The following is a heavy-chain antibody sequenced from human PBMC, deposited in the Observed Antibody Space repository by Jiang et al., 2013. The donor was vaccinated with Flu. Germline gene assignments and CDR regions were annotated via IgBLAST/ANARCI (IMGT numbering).Heavy chain of an antibody. Sequence: VQLVESGGGVVQPGSSLRLSCVVSGLTFPTYGMHWVRQAPDKGLEWVAVISYDGRNIYYADSVKGRFTISRGASGNTLYLQMNNLREEDTAVYFCAKDVDTVTGPLDDWGQGTLVTVSS. D-gene: IGHD4-17*01. V-gene: IGHV3-30*18. CDR3: AKDVDTVTGPLDD. CDR1: GLTFPTYG. J-gene: IGHJ4*02. CDR2: ISYDGRNI.